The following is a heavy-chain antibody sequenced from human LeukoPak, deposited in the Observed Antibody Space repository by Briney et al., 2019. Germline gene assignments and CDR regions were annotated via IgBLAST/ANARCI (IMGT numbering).Heavy chain of an antibody. CDR3: AKSTIFGVVIY. V-gene: IGHV3-23*01. D-gene: IGHD3-3*01. CDR2: ISGSGGST. Sequence: GGSLRLSCAASGFTFSSYAMSWVRQAPGKGLEWVSAISGSGGSTYYADSVKGRSTISRDNSKNTLYLQMNSLRAEDTAVYYCAKSTIFGVVIYWGQGTLVTVSS. J-gene: IGHJ4*02. CDR1: GFTFSSYA.